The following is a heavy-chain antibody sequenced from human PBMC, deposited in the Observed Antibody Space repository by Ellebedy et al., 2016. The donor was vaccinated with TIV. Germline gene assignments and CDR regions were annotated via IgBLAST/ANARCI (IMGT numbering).Heavy chain of an antibody. D-gene: IGHD4-17*01. Sequence: GESLKISCAASGFTFSRYWMHWVRQAPGKELVWVSRIGPDGNNIGYVDSVKGRFTVSRDNAKNTLYLQMNSLRAEDTAMYYCARAFSDYPNTFEYWGQGTLVTVSS. CDR1: GFTFSRYW. CDR3: ARAFSDYPNTFEY. J-gene: IGHJ4*02. CDR2: IGPDGNNI. V-gene: IGHV3-74*01.